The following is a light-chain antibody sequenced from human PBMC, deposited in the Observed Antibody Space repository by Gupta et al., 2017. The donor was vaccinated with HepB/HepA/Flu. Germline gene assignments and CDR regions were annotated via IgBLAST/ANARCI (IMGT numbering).Light chain of an antibody. J-gene: IGLJ2*01. V-gene: IGLV1-44*01. Sequence: QSVLTQPPSASGSPGPRVTISCSGSSYNIGSNTVNLYQQLPGTAPKLLIYSNNQRPSGVPDRFSGSKSGTSASLAISGLQSEDEADYYCAAWDDSLNGLVFGGGTKLTVL. CDR2: SNN. CDR3: AAWDDSLNGLV. CDR1: SYNIGSNT.